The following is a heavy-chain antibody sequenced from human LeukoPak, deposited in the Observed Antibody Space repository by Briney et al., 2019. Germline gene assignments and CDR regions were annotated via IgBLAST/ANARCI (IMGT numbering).Heavy chain of an antibody. CDR1: GYTFTGYY. V-gene: IGHV1-2*02. Sequence: GASVKVSCKASGYTFTGYYMHWVRQAPGQGLEWMGWINPNSGGTNYAQKFQGRVTMTRDTSISTAYMELSRLRSDDTAVYYCARDLFGVGGYFDYWGQGTLVTVSS. CDR3: ARDLFGVGGYFDY. D-gene: IGHD2-8*01. CDR2: INPNSGGT. J-gene: IGHJ4*02.